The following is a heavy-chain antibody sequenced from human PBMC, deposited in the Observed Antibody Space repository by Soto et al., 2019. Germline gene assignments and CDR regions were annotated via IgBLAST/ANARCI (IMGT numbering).Heavy chain of an antibody. V-gene: IGHV1-69*06. CDR1: GGTFSSYA. CDR3: ARAIRYCSGGSCYRDYGMDV. J-gene: IGHJ6*02. CDR2: IIPIFGTA. D-gene: IGHD2-15*01. Sequence: QVQLVQSGAEVKKPGSSVKVSCKASGGTFSSYAISWVRQAPGQGLEWMGGIIPIFGTANYAQKFQGRVTITADKSTSTAYMELGSLRSEDTGVYYCARAIRYCSGGSCYRDYGMDVWGQGTTVTVSS.